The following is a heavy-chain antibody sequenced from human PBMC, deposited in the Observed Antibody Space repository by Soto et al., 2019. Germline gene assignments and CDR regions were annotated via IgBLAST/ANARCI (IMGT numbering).Heavy chain of an antibody. CDR2: SSATGAGT. CDR1: GFTFSSYG. Sequence: EMQLLESGGGLVQPGGSLRLSCAASGFTFSSYGMTWVRQAPGKGLEWVSFSSATGAGTYFADSVKGRFTISRDNSKNALYLQMSSLRADDTAGYYCAKDRRAGGNYGFYSDFWGQGALVIVSS. J-gene: IGHJ4*02. CDR3: AKDRRAGGNYGFYSDF. V-gene: IGHV3-23*01. D-gene: IGHD1-7*01.